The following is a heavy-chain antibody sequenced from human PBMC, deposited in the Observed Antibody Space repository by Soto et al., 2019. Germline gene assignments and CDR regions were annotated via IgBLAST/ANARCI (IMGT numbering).Heavy chain of an antibody. V-gene: IGHV1-24*01. CDR2: FDPEDGET. CDR1: GYTLTELS. CDR3: ATAPRVLPYEYSSSLRYYYYYMDV. J-gene: IGHJ6*03. D-gene: IGHD6-6*01. Sequence: ASVKVSCKVSGYTLTELSMHWVRQAPGKGLEWMGGFDPEDGETIYAQKFQGRVTMTEDTSTDTAYMELSSLRSEDTAGYYCATAPRVLPYEYSSSLRYYYYYMDVWGKGTTVTVSS.